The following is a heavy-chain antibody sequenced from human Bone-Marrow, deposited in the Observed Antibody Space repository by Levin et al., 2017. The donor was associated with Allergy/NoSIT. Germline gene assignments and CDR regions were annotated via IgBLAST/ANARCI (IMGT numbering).Heavy chain of an antibody. CDR3: ATGGRDY. CDR2: IKSKSDGGTI. D-gene: IGHD3-16*01. CDR1: GFTFNNAW. Sequence: SGGSLRLSCAASGFTFNNAWMTWVRQAPGKGLEWVGRIKSKSDGGTIDYAAPVKGRFDISRDDSKNTLYLQMNSLKTEDTAVYYCATGGRDYWGRGTLVTVSS. J-gene: IGHJ4*02. V-gene: IGHV3-15*01.